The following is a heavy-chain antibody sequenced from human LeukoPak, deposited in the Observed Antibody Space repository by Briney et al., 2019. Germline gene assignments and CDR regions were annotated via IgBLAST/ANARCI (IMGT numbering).Heavy chain of an antibody. D-gene: IGHD2-2*02. CDR3: ARSHCSSTSCYRTADY. CDR1: GFTFSSYG. CDR2: ISSSSSTI. J-gene: IGHJ4*02. V-gene: IGHV3-48*01. Sequence: GGSLRLSCAASGFTFSSYGMNWVRQAPGKGLEWVSYISSSSSTIYYADSVKGRFTISRDNAKNSLYLQMNSLRAEDTAVYYCARSHCSSTSCYRTADYWGQGTLVTVSS.